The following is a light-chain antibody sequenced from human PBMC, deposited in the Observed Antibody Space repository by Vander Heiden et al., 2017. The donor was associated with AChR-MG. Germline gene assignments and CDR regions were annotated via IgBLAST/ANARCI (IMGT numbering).Light chain of an antibody. CDR2: GAS. J-gene: IGKJ1*01. Sequence: EIVMTQSPATLSVSPGERATLSCRASQSVSSNLAWYQQKPGQAPRLLIYGASTRDTGIPARFSGSGYGKEFTLTISSRQSEDFAVYYCQQNKNWPLWTFGQRTKVEIK. CDR3: QQNKNWPLWT. V-gene: IGKV3-15*01. CDR1: QSVSSN.